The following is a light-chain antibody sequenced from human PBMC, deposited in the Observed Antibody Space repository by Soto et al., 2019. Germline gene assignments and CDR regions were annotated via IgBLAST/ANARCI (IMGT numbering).Light chain of an antibody. J-gene: IGLJ3*02. CDR3: QVWDSSSGHEGV. V-gene: IGLV3-21*02. CDR2: DDN. Sequence: SYELTQPPAVSVAPGQTARITCGGNNIGSKSVHWYQQMPGQAPVLGVYDDNDRPSGVPERLSGSNSGNTATLTISRVEAGDEADYYCQVWDSSSGHEGVFGGWTKLTVL. CDR1: NIGSKS.